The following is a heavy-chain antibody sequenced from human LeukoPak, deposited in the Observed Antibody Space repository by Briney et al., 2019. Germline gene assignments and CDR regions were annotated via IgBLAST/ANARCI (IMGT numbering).Heavy chain of an antibody. CDR3: ARRVEGRGSYHNYAMDV. Sequence: GGSLRLSCAASGFTFSTHSMHWVRQAPGKGPEGVAIISYDGGIKYYADSVKGRFTIARDNSKNTLYLQMNSLRIEDTAVYYCARRVEGRGSYHNYAMDVWGQGATVTVSS. J-gene: IGHJ6*02. V-gene: IGHV3-30-3*01. D-gene: IGHD3-10*01. CDR1: GFTFSTHS. CDR2: ISYDGGIK.